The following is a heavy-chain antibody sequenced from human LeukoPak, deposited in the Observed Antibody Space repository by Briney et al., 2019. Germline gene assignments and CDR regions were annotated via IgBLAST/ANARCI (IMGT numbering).Heavy chain of an antibody. D-gene: IGHD2-2*01. V-gene: IGHV4-30-4*01. CDR3: ARENSYCSSTSCYYYYMDV. Sequence: SQTLSLTCTVSGGSISSGDYYWSWIRQPPGKGLEWIGYIYYSGSTYYNPSLKSRVTISVDTSKNQFSLKLSSVTAADTAVYYCARENSYCSSTSCYYYYMDVWGKGTTVTVSS. CDR2: IYYSGST. CDR1: GGSISSGDYY. J-gene: IGHJ6*03.